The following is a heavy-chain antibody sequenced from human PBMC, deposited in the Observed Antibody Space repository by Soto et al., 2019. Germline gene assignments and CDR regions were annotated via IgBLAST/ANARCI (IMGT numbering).Heavy chain of an antibody. J-gene: IGHJ4*02. Sequence: GGSLRLSCAASGFTFSSYAMSWVRQAPGKGLEWVSAISGSGGSTYYADSVKGRFTISRDNSKNTLYLQMNSLRAEDTDVYYCAKGTKGYSYGWAGMDYWGQGTLVTVSS. D-gene: IGHD5-18*01. CDR1: GFTFSSYA. CDR3: AKGTKGYSYGWAGMDY. V-gene: IGHV3-23*01. CDR2: ISGSGGST.